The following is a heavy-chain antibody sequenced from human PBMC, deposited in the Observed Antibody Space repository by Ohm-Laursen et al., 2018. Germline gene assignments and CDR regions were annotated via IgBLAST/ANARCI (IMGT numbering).Heavy chain of an antibody. CDR1: GGSTSGFY. CDR3: ARGPSCSGSTCYNLAWLGP. V-gene: IGHV4-4*07. Sequence: GTLSLTCTVSGGSTSGFYWSWIRQPAGKGLEWIGHIYGSGSTDYNPSYNPSLKSRVTMSIDTSKNQFSLNLNSLTAADTAVYYCARGPSCSGSTCYNLAWLGPWGQGTLVTVSA. D-gene: IGHD2-2*02. J-gene: IGHJ5*02. CDR2: IYGSGST.